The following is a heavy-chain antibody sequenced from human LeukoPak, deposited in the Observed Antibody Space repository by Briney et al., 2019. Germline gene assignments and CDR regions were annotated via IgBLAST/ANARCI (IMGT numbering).Heavy chain of an antibody. CDR3: ARQQQLVLEWFDP. V-gene: IGHV4-39*01. CDR1: GGSISSSSYY. J-gene: IGHJ5*02. D-gene: IGHD6-13*01. CDR2: IYYSGST. Sequence: SETLSLTCTVSGGSISSSSYYWGWIRQPPGKGLEWIGSIYYSGSTYYNPSLNSRVTISVDTSKNQFSLKLSSVTAADTAVYYCARQQQLVLEWFDPWGQGTLVTVSS.